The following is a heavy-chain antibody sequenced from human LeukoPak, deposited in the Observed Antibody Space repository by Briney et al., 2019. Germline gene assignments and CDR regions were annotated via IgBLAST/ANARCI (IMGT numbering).Heavy chain of an antibody. D-gene: IGHD5-18*01. CDR1: GGSFSGYY. CDR3: ARGNSYGLYNWFDP. V-gene: IGHV4-34*01. CDR2: VKHSGST. Sequence: ASETLSLTCAVYGGSFSGYYWSWIRQPPGKGLEWIGEVKHSGSTNYNPSLKSRVTISVDTSKNQFSLKLSSVTAADTAVYYCARGNSYGLYNWFDPWGQGTLVTVSS. J-gene: IGHJ5*02.